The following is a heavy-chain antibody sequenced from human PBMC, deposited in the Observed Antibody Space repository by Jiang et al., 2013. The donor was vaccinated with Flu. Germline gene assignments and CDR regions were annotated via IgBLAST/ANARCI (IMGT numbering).Heavy chain of an antibody. D-gene: IGHD3-10*01. CDR2: IDPSDSYT. Sequence: GAEVKKPGESLRISCKGSGYSFTSYWISWVRQMPGKGLEWMGRIDPSDSYTNYSPSFQGHVTISADKSISTAYLQWSSLKASDTAMYYCARHDHPHYGSGIWYFDLWGRGTLVTVSS. J-gene: IGHJ2*01. CDR1: GYSFTSYW. CDR3: ARHDHPHYGSGIWYFDL. V-gene: IGHV5-10-1*01.